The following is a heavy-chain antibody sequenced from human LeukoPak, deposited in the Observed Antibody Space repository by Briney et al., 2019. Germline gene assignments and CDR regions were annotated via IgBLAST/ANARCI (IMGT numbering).Heavy chain of an antibody. J-gene: IGHJ4*02. CDR2: INSDGSIT. CDR3: ASPQNAY. CDR1: GFTFTTYW. V-gene: IGHV3-74*01. Sequence: GGSLRLSCAASGFTFTTYWMHWVRQAPGKGLVWVSHINSDGSITSYADSVKGRFTISRDNAKNSLYLQMNSLRAEDTAVYYCASPQNAYWGQGTLVTVSS.